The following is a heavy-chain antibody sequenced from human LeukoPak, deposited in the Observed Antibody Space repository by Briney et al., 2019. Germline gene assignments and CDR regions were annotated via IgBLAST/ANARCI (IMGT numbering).Heavy chain of an antibody. V-gene: IGHV3-23*01. D-gene: IGHD2-8*01. J-gene: IGHJ4*02. CDR1: GFAFSSYA. CDR3: AKDRSCTNDICHGDFDY. CDR2: ISGSGGST. Sequence: GGSLRLSCAASGFAFSSYAVSWVRQAPGKGLEWVSSISGSGGSTYSADSVKGRFTISRDNSKNTLYLQMNSLRAEDTALYYCAKDRSCTNDICHGDFDYWGQGTLVTVSS.